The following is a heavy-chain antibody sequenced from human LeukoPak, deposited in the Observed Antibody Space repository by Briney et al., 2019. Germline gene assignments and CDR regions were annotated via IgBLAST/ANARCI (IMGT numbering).Heavy chain of an antibody. CDR3: ARAMFYSGSGGPEFAALNYGMDV. J-gene: IGHJ6*02. CDR2: IIPIFGTA. Sequence: ASMKVSCKASGGTFSSYAISWVRQAPGQGLEWMGGIIPIFGTANYAQKFQGRVTITADESTSTAYMELSSLRSEDTAVYYCARAMFYSGSGGPEFAALNYGMDVWGQGTTVTVSS. CDR1: GGTFSSYA. D-gene: IGHD1-26*01. V-gene: IGHV1-69*13.